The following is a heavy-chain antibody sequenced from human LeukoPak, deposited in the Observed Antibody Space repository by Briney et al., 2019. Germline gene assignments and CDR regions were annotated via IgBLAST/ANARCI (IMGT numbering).Heavy chain of an antibody. V-gene: IGHV1-3*01. CDR3: AREVDSSGWYGVYFDY. Sequence: KFQGRVTITRDTSASTAYMELSSLRSEDTAVYYCAREVDSSGWYGVYFDYWGQGTLVTVSS. J-gene: IGHJ4*02. D-gene: IGHD6-19*01.